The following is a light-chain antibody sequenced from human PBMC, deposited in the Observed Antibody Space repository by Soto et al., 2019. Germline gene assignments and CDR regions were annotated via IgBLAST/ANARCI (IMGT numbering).Light chain of an antibody. CDR3: QHYVSSPLT. J-gene: IGKJ4*01. Sequence: PGESATLSCRASQILSGTYLAWYQQKLGQSPRLLIYAASTRATGVPDRFSGSGSGTDFTLTISRLEPEDFAVYYCQHYVSSPLTVAGGTTVEIK. V-gene: IGKV3-20*01. CDR1: QILSGTY. CDR2: AAS.